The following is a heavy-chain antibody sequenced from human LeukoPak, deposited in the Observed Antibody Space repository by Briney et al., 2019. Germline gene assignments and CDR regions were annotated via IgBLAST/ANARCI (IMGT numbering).Heavy chain of an antibody. CDR2: ITPIFGTA. V-gene: IGHV1-69*13. CDR1: GGTFSSYA. D-gene: IGHD3-9*01. J-gene: IGHJ5*02. CDR3: ARVVDRNLLRYFDP. Sequence: ASVKVSCKASGGTFSSYAISWVRQAPGQGLEWMGGITPIFGTANYAQKFQGRVTITADESTSTAYMELSSLRSEDTAVYYCARVVDRNLLRYFDPWGQGTLVTVSS.